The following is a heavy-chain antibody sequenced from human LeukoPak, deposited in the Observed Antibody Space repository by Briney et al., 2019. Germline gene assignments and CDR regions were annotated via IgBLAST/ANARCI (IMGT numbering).Heavy chain of an antibody. CDR1: GGSISSYY. CDR2: IYYSGST. CDR3: ARENIQLWSNFDY. J-gene: IGHJ4*02. D-gene: IGHD5-18*01. Sequence: KASETLSLTCTVSGGSISSYYWSWIRQPPGKGLEWIGYIYYSGSTYYNPSLKSRVTISVDTSKNQFSLKLSSVTAADTAVYYCARENIQLWSNFDYWGQGTLVTVSS. V-gene: IGHV4-30-4*01.